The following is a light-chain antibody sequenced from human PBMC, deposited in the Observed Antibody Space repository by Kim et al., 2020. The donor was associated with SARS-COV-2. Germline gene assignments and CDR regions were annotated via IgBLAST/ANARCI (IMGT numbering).Light chain of an antibody. J-gene: IGKJ5*01. CDR3: QHYSNWPA. CDR2: GAS. Sequence: SVSPGQRVTRSCRASQSVGSSLAWYQLRPGQSPRLLIYGASTRATGVPARFSGSGSGTSFTLSISSLQSEDFAVYYCQHYSNWPAFVPGTRLEIK. V-gene: IGKV3-15*01. CDR1: QSVGSS.